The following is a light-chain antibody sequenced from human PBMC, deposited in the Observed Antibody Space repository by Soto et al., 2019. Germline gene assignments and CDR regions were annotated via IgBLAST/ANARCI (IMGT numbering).Light chain of an antibody. V-gene: IGKV1-5*01. CDR2: DAS. J-gene: IGKJ2*01. CDR3: QQYNTYSYT. Sequence: DIQMTQSPSTLSASVGDRVTITCRASQSISNFLAWYQQRPGKAPKLLIYDASTLETWVPSRFSGSGSGTEFTLTSSGLRPDDFATYYCQQYNTYSYTFGQGTKLEIK. CDR1: QSISNF.